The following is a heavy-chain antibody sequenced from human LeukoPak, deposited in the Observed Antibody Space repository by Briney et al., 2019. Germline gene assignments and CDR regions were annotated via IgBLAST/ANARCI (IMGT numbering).Heavy chain of an antibody. Sequence: GGSLRLSCAASGFTFSNSWMAWVRQAPGKGLEWVANIKQDGSTKHYAESLKGRFTISRDNPKSSVYVQMNSLRADDTAVYYCARDTDGRLDYRGQGIQVTVAP. CDR2: IKQDGSTK. CDR1: GFTFSNSW. D-gene: IGHD2-8*02. V-gene: IGHV3-7*01. CDR3: ARDTDGRLDY. J-gene: IGHJ4*02.